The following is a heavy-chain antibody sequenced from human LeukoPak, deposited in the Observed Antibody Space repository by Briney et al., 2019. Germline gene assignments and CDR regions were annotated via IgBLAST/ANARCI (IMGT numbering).Heavy chain of an antibody. Sequence: SVKVSFKASGGTFNNYVISWVRQAPGQGLEWMGGIIPMSGTSKYTQRFQGRVTITADGSTNTAYMELSSLGPDDTAVYYCARGPYGVYSGDYYYYYMDVWGKGTTVTVSS. J-gene: IGHJ6*03. CDR2: IIPMSGTS. D-gene: IGHD4-17*01. CDR3: ARGPYGVYSGDYYYYYMDV. CDR1: GGTFNNYV. V-gene: IGHV1-69*13.